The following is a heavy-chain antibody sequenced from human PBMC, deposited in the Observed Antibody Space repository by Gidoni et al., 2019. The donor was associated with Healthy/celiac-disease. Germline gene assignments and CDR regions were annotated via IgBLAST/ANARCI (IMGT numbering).Heavy chain of an antibody. Sequence: EVQLLASGGGLVQPGGSLILSCAASGFPFSSYWMSWVRQAPGKRLEWVANIKQDGSEKYYVDSVKGRFTISRDNAKNSLYLQMNSLRAEDTAVYYCARDRAYSSLYWGQGTLVTVSS. CDR2: IKQDGSEK. CDR1: GFPFSSYW. D-gene: IGHD6-13*01. J-gene: IGHJ4*02. V-gene: IGHV3-7*03. CDR3: ARDRAYSSLY.